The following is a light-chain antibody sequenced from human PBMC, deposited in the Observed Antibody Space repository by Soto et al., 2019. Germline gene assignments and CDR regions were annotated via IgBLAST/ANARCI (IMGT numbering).Light chain of an antibody. Sequence: QSVLTQPPSVSGAPGQRVTISCTGSSSNIGAGYDVHWYQQLPGTAPKLLIYGNSNRPSGVPDRFSGSKSGTSASLAITGLQAEDEADYYCQSYDSSLSGYVFGTGTKVNAL. J-gene: IGLJ1*01. V-gene: IGLV1-40*01. CDR3: QSYDSSLSGYV. CDR2: GNS. CDR1: SSNIGAGYD.